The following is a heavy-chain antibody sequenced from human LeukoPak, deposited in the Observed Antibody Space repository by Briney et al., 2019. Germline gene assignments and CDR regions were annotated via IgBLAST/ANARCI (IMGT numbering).Heavy chain of an antibody. V-gene: IGHV3-53*01. CDR2: IYSGGST. CDR3: AKGPPPVRGVIGAFDI. CDR1: GFTVSSNY. D-gene: IGHD3-10*01. Sequence: GGSLRLSCAASGFTVSSNYMSWVRQAPGKGLEWVSVIYSGGSTYYADSVKGRFTISRDNSKNTLYLQMNSLRAEDTAVYYCAKGPPPVRGVIGAFDIWGQGTMVTVSS. J-gene: IGHJ3*02.